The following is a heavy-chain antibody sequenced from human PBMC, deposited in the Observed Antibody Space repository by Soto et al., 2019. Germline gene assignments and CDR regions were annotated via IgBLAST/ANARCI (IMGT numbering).Heavy chain of an antibody. CDR1: GGSISSYY. D-gene: IGHD3-3*01. V-gene: IGHV4-59*01. CDR2: IYYSGST. J-gene: IGHJ6*03. CDR3: ARGTSQTNYDFWSGYYDYYYMDV. Sequence: SETLSLTCTVSGGSISSYYWSWTGQPPGKGLEWIGYIYYSGSTNYNPSLKSRVTISVDTSKNQFSLKLSSVTAADTAVYYCARGTSQTNYDFWSGYYDYYYMDVWGKGTTVTVSS.